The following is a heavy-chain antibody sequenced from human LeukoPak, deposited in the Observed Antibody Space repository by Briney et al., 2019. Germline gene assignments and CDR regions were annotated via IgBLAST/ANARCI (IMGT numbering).Heavy chain of an antibody. Sequence: GGSLRLSCAASGFTVSSNYMSWVRQAPGRGLEWVAVISYDGSNKYYTDSVKGRFTISRDNSKTTLYLQMNSLRAEDTAVYYCARGVDFWSGYYGGDYWGQGTLVTVSS. J-gene: IGHJ4*02. CDR2: ISYDGSNK. V-gene: IGHV3-30-3*01. CDR1: GFTVSSNY. CDR3: ARGVDFWSGYYGGDY. D-gene: IGHD3-3*01.